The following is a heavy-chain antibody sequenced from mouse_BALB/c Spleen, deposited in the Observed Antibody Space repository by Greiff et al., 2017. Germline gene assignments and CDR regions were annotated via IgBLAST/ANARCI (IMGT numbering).Heavy chain of an antibody. Sequence: VQLKESGAELVRPGALVKLSCKASGFNIKDYYMHWVKQRPEQGLEWIGWIDPENGNTIYDPKFQGKASITADTSSNTAYLQLSSLTSEDTAVYYCASAVVPDYAMDYWGQGTSVTVSS. CDR1: GFNIKDYY. J-gene: IGHJ4*01. CDR3: ASAVVPDYAMDY. CDR2: IDPENGNT. V-gene: IGHV14-1*02. D-gene: IGHD1-1*01.